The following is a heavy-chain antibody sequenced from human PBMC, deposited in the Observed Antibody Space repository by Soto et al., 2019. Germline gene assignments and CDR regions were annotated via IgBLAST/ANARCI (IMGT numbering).Heavy chain of an antibody. CDR2: VNPNNGDT. D-gene: IGHD3-10*01. CDR1: GYTFSNYD. Sequence: QVQLVQSGAELKKPGASVKVSCKASGYTFSNYDMNWVRQATGQGPEWIGWVNPNNGDTGYAQKSQGRVTLTTDISPTPAFLELTSLRSEDTAIYFCAKVSRKGSAIDFDYWGQGTLITVSS. CDR3: AKVSRKGSAIDFDY. V-gene: IGHV1-8*01. J-gene: IGHJ4*02.